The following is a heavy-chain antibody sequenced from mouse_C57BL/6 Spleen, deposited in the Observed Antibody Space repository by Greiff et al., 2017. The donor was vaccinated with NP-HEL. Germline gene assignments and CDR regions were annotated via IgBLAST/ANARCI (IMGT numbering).Heavy chain of an antibody. D-gene: IGHD1-1*01. V-gene: IGHV1-26*01. CDR3: ARHYGSSYPSWFAY. Sequence: EVQLQQSGPELVKPGASVKISCKASGYTFTDYYMNWVKQSHGKSLEWIGDINPNNGGTSYNQKFKGKATLTVDKSSSTAYMELRSLTSEDSAVYYCARHYGSSYPSWFAYWGQGTLVTVSA. J-gene: IGHJ3*01. CDR1: GYTFTDYY. CDR2: INPNNGGT.